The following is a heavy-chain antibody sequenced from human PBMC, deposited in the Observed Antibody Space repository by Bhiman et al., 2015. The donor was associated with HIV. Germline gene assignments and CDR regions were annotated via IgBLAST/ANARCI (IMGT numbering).Heavy chain of an antibody. Sequence: EVQLVESGGGLVQPGGSLRLSCAASGFTFSSYEMNWVRQAPGKGLEWVSYISSSGSTIYYADSVKGRFTISRDNAKNSLYLQMNSLRAEDTAVYYCAREFVSSGWFGGTDYWGQGTLVTVSS. J-gene: IGHJ4*02. CDR3: AREFVSSGWFGGTDY. D-gene: IGHD6-19*01. CDR1: GFTFSSYE. V-gene: IGHV3-48*03. CDR2: ISSSGSTI.